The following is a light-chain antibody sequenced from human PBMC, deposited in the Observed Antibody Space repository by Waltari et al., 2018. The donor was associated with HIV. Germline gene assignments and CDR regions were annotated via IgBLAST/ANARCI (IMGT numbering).Light chain of an antibody. Sequence: EIVMTQSPATLSVFPGERATLSCRASQSISTNLAWYQQKPGQAPRPLIYDASNRATGIPARFSGSGSGTDFTLTISSLEPEDFAVYYCQQRSNWRRSGLTFGGGTKVEIK. CDR1: QSISTN. CDR2: DAS. V-gene: IGKV3D-11*03. CDR3: QQRSNWRRSGLT. J-gene: IGKJ4*01.